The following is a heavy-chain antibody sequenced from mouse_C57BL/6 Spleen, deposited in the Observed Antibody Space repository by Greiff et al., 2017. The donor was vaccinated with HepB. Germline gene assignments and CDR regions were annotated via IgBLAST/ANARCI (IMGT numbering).Heavy chain of an antibody. CDR2: ISYDGSN. Sequence: EVQLQESGPGLVKPSQSLSLTCSVTGYSITSGYYWNWIRQFPGNKLEWMGYISYDGSNNYNPSLKNRISITRDTSKNQFFLKLNSVTTEDTATYYCARDIDYYAMDYWGQGTSVTVSS. CDR1: GYSITSGYY. J-gene: IGHJ4*01. CDR3: ARDIDYYAMDY. V-gene: IGHV3-6*01.